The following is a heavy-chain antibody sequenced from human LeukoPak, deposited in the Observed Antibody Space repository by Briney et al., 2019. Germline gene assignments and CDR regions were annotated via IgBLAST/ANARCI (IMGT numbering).Heavy chain of an antibody. CDR1: GFTFSSYA. V-gene: IGHV3-30*04. CDR3: AKDFRFDY. J-gene: IGHJ4*02. CDR2: ISYDGSDK. Sequence: GRSLRLSCAASGFTFSSYALHWVRQAPGKGLEWVALISYDGSDKFFADSVKGRFTISRDNSKSRLYLQMNSLRAEDTAVYYCAKDFRFDYWGQGTLVTVSS.